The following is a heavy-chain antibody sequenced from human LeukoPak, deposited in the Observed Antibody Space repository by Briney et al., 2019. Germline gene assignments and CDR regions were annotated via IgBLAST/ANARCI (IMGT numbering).Heavy chain of an antibody. CDR3: VGTIASRGSEY. V-gene: IGHV3-74*01. CDR2: LPPDELDI. J-gene: IGHJ4*02. Sequence: GGSLRLSCAASGFTFTNHWMHWVRQAPGMGLVWVSRLPPDELDIIYADSVKGRLTVSRDNSKHTVYLQINNLRAKDTAVYYCVGTIASRGSEYWGQGALVTVSS. CDR1: GFTFTNHW. D-gene: IGHD6-6*01.